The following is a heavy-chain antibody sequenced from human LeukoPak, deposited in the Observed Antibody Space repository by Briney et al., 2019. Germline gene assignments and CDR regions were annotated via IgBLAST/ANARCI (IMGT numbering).Heavy chain of an antibody. J-gene: IGHJ5*02. Sequence: GGSLRLSCAASGFTFSSYWMHWVRQAPGKGLVWVSRINVDGSITDYADSVRGRITISRDNAKNTPYLQMDSLRVDDTAVYYCAKDPGPHTAFNWFDTWGQGTLVTVSS. CDR2: INVDGSIT. CDR1: GFTFSSYW. CDR3: AKDPGPHTAFNWFDT. V-gene: IGHV3-74*01.